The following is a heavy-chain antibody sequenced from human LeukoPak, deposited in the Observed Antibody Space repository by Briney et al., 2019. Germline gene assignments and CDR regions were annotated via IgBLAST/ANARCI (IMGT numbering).Heavy chain of an antibody. V-gene: IGHV1-2*02. CDR3: ARSDWGPYTIFGVVPNSIDI. D-gene: IGHD3-3*01. J-gene: IGHJ3*02. CDR2: INPNSGGT. Sequence: ASVKVSCKASGYTFTGYYMHWVRQAPGQGLEWMGWINPNSGGTNFAQKFQGRVTMTRDTSISTAYMELSRLRSDDTAVYYCARSDWGPYTIFGVVPNSIDIWGQGTMVTVSS. CDR1: GYTFTGYY.